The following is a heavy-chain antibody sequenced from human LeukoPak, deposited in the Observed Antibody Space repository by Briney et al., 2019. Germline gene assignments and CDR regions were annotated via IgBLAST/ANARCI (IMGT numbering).Heavy chain of an antibody. CDR2: IYTSGHFYTSGST. CDR1: GGSISSYY. CDR3: ARHGSSWYYFDY. J-gene: IGHJ4*02. Sequence: KSSETLSLTCTVSGGSISSYYWSWIRQSPGKGLEWSGYIYTSGHFYTSGSTSYNPSLKSRVTISVDTSKNPFSLKLTSVSAADTAVYYCARHGSSWYYFDYWGQGTPVTVSS. V-gene: IGHV4-4*09. D-gene: IGHD6-13*01.